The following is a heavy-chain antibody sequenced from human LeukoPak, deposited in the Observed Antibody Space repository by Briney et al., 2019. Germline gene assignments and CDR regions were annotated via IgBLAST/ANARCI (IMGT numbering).Heavy chain of an antibody. Sequence: SQTLSLTCTVSGGSISSGGYSWSWIRQHPGKGLKWIGYIYYSGSTYYNPSLKSRVTISVDTSKNQFSLKLSSVTAADTAVYYCARDGSGRTGYFDYWGQGTLVTVSS. V-gene: IGHV4-31*03. D-gene: IGHD1-26*01. CDR3: ARDGSGRTGYFDY. J-gene: IGHJ4*02. CDR1: GGSISSGGYS. CDR2: IYYSGST.